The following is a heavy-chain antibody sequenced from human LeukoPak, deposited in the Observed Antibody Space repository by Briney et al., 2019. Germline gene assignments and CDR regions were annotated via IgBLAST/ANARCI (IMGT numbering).Heavy chain of an antibody. J-gene: IGHJ4*02. CDR1: GFTFSSYA. CDR3: AKDITQIVVLDY. Sequence: GGSLRLSCAASGFTFSSYAMSWVRQAPGKWLEWVSAISGSGGSTYYADSVKGRFTISRDNSKNTLYLQMNSLRAEDTAVYYCAKDITQIVVLDYWGQGTLVTVSS. V-gene: IGHV3-23*01. D-gene: IGHD2-2*01. CDR2: ISGSGGST.